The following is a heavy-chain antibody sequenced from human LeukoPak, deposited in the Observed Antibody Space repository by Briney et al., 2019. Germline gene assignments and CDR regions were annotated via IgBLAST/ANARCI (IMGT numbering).Heavy chain of an antibody. V-gene: IGHV1-8*01. CDR2: MSPNSGNT. J-gene: IGHJ5*02. D-gene: IGHD3-3*01. Sequence: GASVKVSCKASGYTFTSYDINWVRQATGQGLEWMGWMSPNSGNTGYAQKFQGRVTMTRNTSISTAYMELSSLRSEDTAVYYCARVGGYDFWSGYYASFWFDPWGQGTLVTVSS. CDR1: GYTFTSYD. CDR3: ARVGGYDFWSGYYASFWFDP.